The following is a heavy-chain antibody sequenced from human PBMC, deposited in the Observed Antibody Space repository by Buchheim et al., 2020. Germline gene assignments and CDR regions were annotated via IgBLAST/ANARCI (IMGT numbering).Heavy chain of an antibody. CDR1: GYTFTSYY. V-gene: IGHV1-46*01. CDR3: ASPRGDGRVDY. D-gene: IGHD2-21*02. J-gene: IGHJ4*02. Sequence: QVQLVQSGAEVKKPGASVKVSCKASGYTFTSYYMHWVRQAPGQGLEWMGIINPSGGSTSYAQKFQGRVTITADKSTRTAYMELSSLRSEDTAVYYCASPRGDGRVDYWGQGTL. CDR2: INPSGGST.